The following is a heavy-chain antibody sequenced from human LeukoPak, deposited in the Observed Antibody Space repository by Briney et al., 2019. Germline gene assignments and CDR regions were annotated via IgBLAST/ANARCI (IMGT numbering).Heavy chain of an antibody. Sequence: SETLSLTCTVSGGSISSSSYYWGWIRQPPGKGLEWIGGIYYSGSTYYNPSLKSRVTISVDTSKNQFSLKLSSVTAADTAVYYCAKGPLMVAAYNPWGQGTLVTVSS. CDR3: AKGPLMVAAYNP. J-gene: IGHJ5*02. V-gene: IGHV4-39*01. CDR2: IYYSGST. D-gene: IGHD2-15*01. CDR1: GGSISSSSYY.